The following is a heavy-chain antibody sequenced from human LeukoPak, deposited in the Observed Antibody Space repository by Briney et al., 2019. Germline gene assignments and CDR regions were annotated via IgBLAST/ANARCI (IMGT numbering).Heavy chain of an antibody. CDR1: GFTFSSYG. J-gene: IGHJ4*02. CDR3: ARDRFGLHYFDY. V-gene: IGHV3-33*01. Sequence: GGSLRLSCAASGFTFSSYGMHWVRQAPGKGLEWVAVIWYDGSNKYYADSVKGRFTISRDNSKNTLYLQMNSLRAEDTAVYYCARDRFGLHYFDYWGQGTLVTVSS. CDR2: IWYDGSNK. D-gene: IGHD3-10*01.